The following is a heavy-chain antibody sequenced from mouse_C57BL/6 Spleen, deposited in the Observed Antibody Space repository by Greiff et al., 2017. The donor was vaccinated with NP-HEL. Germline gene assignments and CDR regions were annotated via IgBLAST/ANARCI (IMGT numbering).Heavy chain of an antibody. CDR3: TGTTVVAEGYFDV. Sequence: EVQGVESGEGLVKPGGSLKLSCAASGFTFSSYAMSWVRQTPEKRLEWVAYISSGGDYIYYADTVKGRFTISRDNARNTLYLQMSSLKSEDTAMYYCTGTTVVAEGYFDVWGTGTTVTVSS. CDR1: GFTFSSYA. J-gene: IGHJ1*03. CDR2: ISSGGDYI. V-gene: IGHV5-9-1*02. D-gene: IGHD1-1*01.